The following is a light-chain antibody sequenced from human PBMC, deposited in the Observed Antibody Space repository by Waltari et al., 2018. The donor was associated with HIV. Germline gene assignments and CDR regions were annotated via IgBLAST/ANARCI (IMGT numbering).Light chain of an antibody. J-gene: IGLJ2*01. CDR3: SSYTSSSTVV. CDR1: SSDVGGYNY. Sequence: ALTQPASVSGSPGQSITISCTGTSSDVGGYNYVSWYQQHPGKAPKLMIYEVSNRPSGVSNRFSGSKSGNTASLTISGLQAEDEADYYCSSYTSSSTVVFGGGTKLTVL. CDR2: EVS. V-gene: IGLV2-14*01.